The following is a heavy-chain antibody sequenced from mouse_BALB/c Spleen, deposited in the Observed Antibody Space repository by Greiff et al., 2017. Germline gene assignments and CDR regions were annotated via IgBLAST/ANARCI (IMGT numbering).Heavy chain of an antibody. CDR3: ARLDVNYHWYFDV. V-gene: IGHV3-8*02. D-gene: IGHD2-1*01. J-gene: IGHJ1*01. CDR2: ISYSGST. CDR1: GDSITSGY. Sequence: EVQLQESGPSLVKPSQTLSLTCSVTGDSITSGYWNWIRKFPGNKLEYMGYISYSGSTYYNPSLKSRISITRDTSKNQYYLQLNSVTTEDTATYYCARLDVNYHWYFDVWGAGTTVTVSS.